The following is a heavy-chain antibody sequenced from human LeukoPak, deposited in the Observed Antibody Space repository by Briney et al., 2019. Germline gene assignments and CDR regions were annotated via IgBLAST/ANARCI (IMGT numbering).Heavy chain of an antibody. CDR1: GYTFTGYF. V-gene: IGHV7-4-1*02. J-gene: IGHJ5*02. CDR3: ARNRDWFDP. CDR2: INTNTGSP. D-gene: IGHD3-10*01. Sequence: VASVKVSCKASGYTFTGYFMHWVRQAPGQGLEWMGWINTNTGSPTYAQGFTGRFVFSLDTSVSTAYLQISSLKPEDTAVYYCARNRDWFDPWGQGTLVAVSS.